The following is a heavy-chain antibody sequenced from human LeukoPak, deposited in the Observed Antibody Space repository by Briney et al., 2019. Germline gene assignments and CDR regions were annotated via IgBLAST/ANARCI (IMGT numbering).Heavy chain of an antibody. CDR2: IKQDGSEK. J-gene: IGHJ4*02. CDR3: ARDRKWLAMYYFDY. CDR1: GFTFSSYW. D-gene: IGHD6-19*01. V-gene: IGHV3-7*01. Sequence: GGSLRLSCAASGFTFSSYWMSWVRQAPGKGLELVANIKQDGSEKYYVDSVKGRFTISRDNAKNSLYLQMNSLRAEDTAVYYCARDRKWLAMYYFDYWGQGTLVTVSS.